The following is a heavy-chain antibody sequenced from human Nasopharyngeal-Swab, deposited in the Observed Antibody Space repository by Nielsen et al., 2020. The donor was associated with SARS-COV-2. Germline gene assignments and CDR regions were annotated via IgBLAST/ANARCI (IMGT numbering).Heavy chain of an antibody. Sequence: SETLSLTCDVSGGSIRSSNWWTWVRQPPGKGLEWIGEIYHGGNTNYNPSPTSRVSISVDKSKNQFSLELTSVTATDTAVYYCARAQRGLAATIFYDYMDVWGKGTTVTVSS. J-gene: IGHJ6*03. CDR1: GGSIRSSNW. CDR2: IYHGGNT. D-gene: IGHD1-26*01. V-gene: IGHV4-4*02. CDR3: ARAQRGLAATIFYDYMDV.